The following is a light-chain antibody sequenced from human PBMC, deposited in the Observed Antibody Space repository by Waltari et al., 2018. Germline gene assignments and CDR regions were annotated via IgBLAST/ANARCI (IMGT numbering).Light chain of an antibody. CDR2: WAS. Sequence: DIVMTQSQDSLTVSLGERDTIKCNSNQTVLYTSNKKNYLGWYQQRPGQPPKLLIYWASTRESGVPDRFSGSGSGTDFTLTISSLQAEDVAVYYCQQYFNTPYTFGPGTKLEIK. V-gene: IGKV4-1*01. CDR3: QQYFNTPYT. J-gene: IGKJ2*01. CDR1: QTVLYTSNKKNY.